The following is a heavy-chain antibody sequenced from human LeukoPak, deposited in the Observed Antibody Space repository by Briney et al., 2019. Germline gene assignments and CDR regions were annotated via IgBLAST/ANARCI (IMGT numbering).Heavy chain of an antibody. CDR1: GGSISSSSYY. D-gene: IGHD3-16*01. V-gene: IGHV4-39*07. J-gene: IGHJ4*02. Sequence: SETLSLTCTVSGGSISSSSYYWGWIRQPPGKGLEWIGSIYYSGSTYYNPSLKSRVTISVDTSKNQFSLKLSSVTAADTAVYYCARDFPGDVDYWGQGTLVTVSS. CDR2: IYYSGST. CDR3: ARDFPGDVDY.